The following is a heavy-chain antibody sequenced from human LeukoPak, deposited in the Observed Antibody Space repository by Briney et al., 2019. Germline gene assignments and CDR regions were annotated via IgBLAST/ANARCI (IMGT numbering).Heavy chain of an antibody. CDR3: ARSNQADDY. D-gene: IGHD1-14*01. Sequence: GGSLRLSCAASGFTFSSYAMSWVRQAPGKGLEWVSAISGSGGSTTYADSVKGRFTISRDNAKNMLYLQMDSLRDEDTGVYYCARSNQADDYWGQGTLVTVSS. J-gene: IGHJ4*02. CDR2: ISGSGGST. V-gene: IGHV3-23*01. CDR1: GFTFSSYA.